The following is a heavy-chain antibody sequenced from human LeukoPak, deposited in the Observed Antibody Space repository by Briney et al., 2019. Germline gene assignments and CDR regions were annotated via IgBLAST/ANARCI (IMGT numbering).Heavy chain of an antibody. D-gene: IGHD2-2*01. CDR3: ARRSCTSTSCSYFDY. Sequence: PGGSLRLSCAASGFTFSSYGMSWVRQAPGKGLEWVSTISTSGGSTYYADSVKGRFTISRDNSKNTPYLQMNSLRAEDTAVYYCARRSCTSTSCSYFDYWGQGTLVTVSS. V-gene: IGHV3-23*01. CDR2: ISTSGGST. J-gene: IGHJ4*02. CDR1: GFTFSSYG.